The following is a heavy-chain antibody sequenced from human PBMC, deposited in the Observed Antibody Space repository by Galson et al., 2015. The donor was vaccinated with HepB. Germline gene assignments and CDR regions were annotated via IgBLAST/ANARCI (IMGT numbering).Heavy chain of an antibody. Sequence: QSGAEVKKPGESLKISCKGSGYFFTNSWIGWVRQMPGKGLEWMGIIYGGTSDTLYRPSFQGQVTISADKSITIAYLQWTSLRASDTATYYCARRLGGYGGYGDFWGQGTLVTVSS. V-gene: IGHV5-51*01. J-gene: IGHJ4*02. CDR2: IYGGTSDT. CDR3: ARRLGGYGGYGDF. D-gene: IGHD5-12*01. CDR1: GYFFTNSW.